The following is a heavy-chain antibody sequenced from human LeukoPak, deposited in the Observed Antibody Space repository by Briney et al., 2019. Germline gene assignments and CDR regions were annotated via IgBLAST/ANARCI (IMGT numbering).Heavy chain of an antibody. CDR2: ISGSGGSX. CDR3: AXDXXXXXXYYXDY. V-gene: IGHV3-23*01. CDR1: GFTFSSYA. J-gene: IGHJ4*02. D-gene: IGHD3-22*01. Sequence: GGSLRLSCAASGFTFSSYAVSWVRQAPGKGLEWVSAISGSGGSXYYADSVKGRFTISRDNSKNTLYLQMNSLRAEDTAEYYCAXDXXXXXXYYXDYWGQGTLVTVSS.